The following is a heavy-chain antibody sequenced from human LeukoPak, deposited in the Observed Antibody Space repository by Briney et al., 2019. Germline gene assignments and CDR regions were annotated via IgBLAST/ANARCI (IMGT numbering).Heavy chain of an antibody. CDR3: ARGVHYYDSSGYSG. J-gene: IGHJ4*02. V-gene: IGHV3-21*01. CDR2: ISSSSSYI. CDR1: GFTFSSYS. Sequence: GGSLRLSCAASGFTFSSYSMNWVRQAPGKGLEWVSSISSSSSYIYYADSVKGRFTISRDNAKNSLYLQMNSLRAEDTAVYYCARGVHYYDSSGYSGWGQGTLVTVSS. D-gene: IGHD3-22*01.